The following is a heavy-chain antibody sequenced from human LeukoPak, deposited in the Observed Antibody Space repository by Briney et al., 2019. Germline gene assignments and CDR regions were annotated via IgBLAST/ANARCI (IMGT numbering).Heavy chain of an antibody. Sequence: SETLSLTCAVYGGSFSGYYWNWIRQPPEKGLEWIGEINHSGSTNYNPSLKSRVTISVDTSKNQFSLKLSSVTAADTAVYYCARGRNRSSTSCYGDYWGQGTLVTVSS. CDR1: GGSFSGYY. J-gene: IGHJ4*02. CDR3: ARGRNRSSTSCYGDY. CDR2: INHSGST. V-gene: IGHV4-34*01. D-gene: IGHD2-2*01.